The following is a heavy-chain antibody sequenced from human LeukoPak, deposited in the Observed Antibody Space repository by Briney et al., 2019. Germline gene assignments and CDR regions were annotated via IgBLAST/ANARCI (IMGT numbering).Heavy chain of an antibody. D-gene: IGHD1-26*01. V-gene: IGHV4-61*01. CDR2: IYYSGST. Sequence: SETLSLTWTVSGGSVSSGSDYWSWIRQPPGKGLEWIGYIYYSGSTNYNPSLKSRVTISVDTSKNQFSLKLSSVTAADTAVYYCAKTIKSGNYYWFDPWGQGTLVTVSS. J-gene: IGHJ5*02. CDR1: GGSVSSGSDY. CDR3: AKTIKSGNYYWFDP.